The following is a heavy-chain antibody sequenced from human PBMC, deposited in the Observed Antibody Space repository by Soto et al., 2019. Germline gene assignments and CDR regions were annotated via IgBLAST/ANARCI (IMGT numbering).Heavy chain of an antibody. CDR2: IYYDEST. V-gene: IGHV4-30-4*01. CDR3: ARMPHLGYCNGGRCDRDY. CDR1: GGSISSSNW. Sequence: PSETLSLTCAVSGGSISSSNWWSWIRQPPGKALEWIGYIYYDESTYYNPSLESRVTISIDTSKSQFSLNLSSVTAADTAVYYCARMPHLGYCNGGRCDRDYWSQGTLVTVSS. J-gene: IGHJ4*02. D-gene: IGHD2-15*01.